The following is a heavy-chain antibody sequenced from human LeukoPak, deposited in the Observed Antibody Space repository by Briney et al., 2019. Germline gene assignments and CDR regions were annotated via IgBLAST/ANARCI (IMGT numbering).Heavy chain of an antibody. CDR2: MYYSGST. D-gene: IGHD3-16*01. V-gene: IGHV4-59*01. J-gene: IGHJ4*02. CDR1: DDSITMYY. CDR3: ARDSGDYVWVG. Sequence: PSETLSLTCTVSDDSITMYYWTWIRQPPGKGLEWIGYMYYSGSTNYNPSLKSRVTISVDTSKKQFSLKLSSVTAADTAMYYCARDSGDYVWVGWGRGTLVTVSS.